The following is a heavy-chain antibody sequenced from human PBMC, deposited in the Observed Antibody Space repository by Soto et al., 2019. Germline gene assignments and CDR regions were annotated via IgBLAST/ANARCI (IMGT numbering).Heavy chain of an antibody. Sequence: SETLSLTCTVSGGSSSGYFWSWIRQPPGKGLEWIGYISYSGSTNYNSSLKSRVTMSIDTSKNQFSLRLTSVTAADTAVYYCVRDGAATGSVYLDYWGQGTLVTVPQ. D-gene: IGHD6-13*01. CDR1: GGSSSGYF. J-gene: IGHJ4*02. CDR3: VRDGAATGSVYLDY. V-gene: IGHV4-59*01. CDR2: ISYSGST.